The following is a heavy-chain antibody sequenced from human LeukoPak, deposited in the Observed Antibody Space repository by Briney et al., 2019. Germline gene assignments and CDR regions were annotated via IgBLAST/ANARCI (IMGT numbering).Heavy chain of an antibody. CDR2: INHSGST. CDR3: ARLPNSGSYYLRGTNFDY. D-gene: IGHD1-26*01. CDR1: GGSFSGYY. Sequence: SETLSLTCAVYGGSFSGYYWSWIRQPPGKGLEWIGEINHSGSTNYNPSLKSRVTISVDTSKNQFSLKLSSVTAADTAVYYCARLPNSGSYYLRGTNFDYWGQGTLVTVSS. J-gene: IGHJ4*02. V-gene: IGHV4-34*01.